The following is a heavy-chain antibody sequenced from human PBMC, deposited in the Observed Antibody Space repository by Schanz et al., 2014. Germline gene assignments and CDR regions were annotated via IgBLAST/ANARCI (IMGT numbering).Heavy chain of an antibody. CDR3: AKDPSHGDCDYYFDY. CDR2: FIVDSGNT. Sequence: EVQLLDSGGGLVQPGGSLRLSCAASGFTFSTYAMSWVRQAPGKGLEWVSGFIVDSGNTYYAGSVKGRFSISRDYSKNTLYLQMSSLRAEDTAIYYCAKDPSHGDCDYYFDYWGQGTLVTVSS. J-gene: IGHJ4*02. CDR1: GFTFSTYA. D-gene: IGHD2-21*02. V-gene: IGHV3-23*01.